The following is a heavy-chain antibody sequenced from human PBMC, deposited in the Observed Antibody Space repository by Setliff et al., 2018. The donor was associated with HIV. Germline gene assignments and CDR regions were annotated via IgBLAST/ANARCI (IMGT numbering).Heavy chain of an antibody. D-gene: IGHD4-4*01. CDR3: ARDYSYVGFDL. J-gene: IGHJ2*01. CDR2: IKGDGSIT. Sequence: GGSLRLSCAASGFTFSGYWMHWVRQSPGRGLLGVAHIKGDGSITKYADSVKGRFTISRDNAKNTLYLQMNSLRAEDTVVYYCARDYSYVGFDLWGRGTLVTVSS. V-gene: IGHV3-74*03. CDR1: GFTFSGYW.